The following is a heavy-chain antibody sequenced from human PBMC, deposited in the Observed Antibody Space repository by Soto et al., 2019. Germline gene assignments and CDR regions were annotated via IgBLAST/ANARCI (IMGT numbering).Heavy chain of an antibody. J-gene: IGHJ6*02. CDR2: ISSSGETT. CDR3: VRDWRDNSCPCMGV. D-gene: IGHD2-2*01. Sequence: EVHLLESGGGLVQPGGSLRLSCAASGFTFSSFAMTWVRQAPGEGLEWVSSISSSGETTYYSDSMKGRFTISRDISKNRVYLQMNSLRDEDTAVYFCVRDWRDNSCPCMGVWGQGTTVTVSS. V-gene: IGHV3-23*01. CDR1: GFTFSSFA.